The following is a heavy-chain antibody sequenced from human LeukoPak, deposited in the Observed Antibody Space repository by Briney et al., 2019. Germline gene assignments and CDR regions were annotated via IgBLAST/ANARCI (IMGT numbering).Heavy chain of an antibody. Sequence: SETLSLTCTVSGGSISGYSWSWIRQPPGKGLQWIGYIHYSGTTNYNPSLKSRVTISVDTSKNQFSLKLSSVTAADTAVYYCARGGSGYDSFYYYGMDVWGQGTTVTVSS. D-gene: IGHD5-12*01. V-gene: IGHV4-59*01. CDR3: ARGGSGYDSFYYYGMDV. CDR1: GGSISGYS. CDR2: IHYSGTT. J-gene: IGHJ6*02.